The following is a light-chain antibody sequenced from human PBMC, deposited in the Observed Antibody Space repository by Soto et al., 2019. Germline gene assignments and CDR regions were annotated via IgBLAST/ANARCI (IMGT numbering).Light chain of an antibody. CDR1: RSDVGGYNY. Sequence: QSALTQPASVSGSPGQSITISCTGTRSDVGGYNYVSWYQQHPGKAPKLMIYDVSNRPSGVSNRFSGSKSGNTASLTISGLQVEDDADYYCSSYTSSSTLVFGTGTKLTVL. CDR2: DVS. CDR3: SSYTSSSTLV. J-gene: IGLJ1*01. V-gene: IGLV2-14*01.